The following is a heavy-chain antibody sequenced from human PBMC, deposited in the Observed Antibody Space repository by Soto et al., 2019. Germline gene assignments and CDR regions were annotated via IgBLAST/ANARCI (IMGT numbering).Heavy chain of an antibody. CDR1: GGSFSGYY. CDR3: ASGGYSSGWSY. D-gene: IGHD6-19*01. V-gene: IGHV4-34*01. CDR2: INHSGST. Sequence: QVQLQQWGAGLLKPSETLSLTCAVYGGSFSGYYWSWIRQPPGKGLEWIGEINHSGSTNYNPSLKSXXTXSXXTSKNQFSLKLSSVTAADTAVYYCASGGYSSGWSYWGQGTLVTVSS. J-gene: IGHJ4*02.